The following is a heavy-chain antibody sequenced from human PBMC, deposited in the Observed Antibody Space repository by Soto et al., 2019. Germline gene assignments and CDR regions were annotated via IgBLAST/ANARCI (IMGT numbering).Heavy chain of an antibody. V-gene: IGHV4-4*02. CDR2: IYHGGTI. Sequence: SETLSLTCAVSGASISTSYWWGWVRQAPGKGLEWIGEIYHGGTINYNPSLKSRVTISPDNSKNHFSLKLASVTAADTAVYYCVRALMKILDDWGPGALDT. CDR1: GASISTSYW. CDR3: VRALMKILDD. D-gene: IGHD3-16*01. J-gene: IGHJ4*02.